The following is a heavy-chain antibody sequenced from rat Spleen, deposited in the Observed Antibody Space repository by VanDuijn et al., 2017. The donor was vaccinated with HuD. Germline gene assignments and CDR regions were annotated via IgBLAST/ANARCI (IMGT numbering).Heavy chain of an antibody. V-gene: IGHV5-29*01. CDR1: GFTFSDYY. CDR3: VRHRDYYNSYVYAFDY. Sequence: EVQLVESDGGLVRPGRSLKLSCAASGFTFSDYYMAWVRQAPTEGLEWVATFSYDGRTTYYRDSVKGRFTIPRDNAKSTLYLQMDSLRSEDTATYYCVRHRDYYNSYVYAFDYWGQGVMVTVSS. J-gene: IGHJ2*01. CDR2: FSYDGRTT. D-gene: IGHD1-2*01.